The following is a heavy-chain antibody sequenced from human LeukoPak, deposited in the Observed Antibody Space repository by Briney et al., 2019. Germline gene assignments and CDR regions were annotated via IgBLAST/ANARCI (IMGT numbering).Heavy chain of an antibody. CDR1: GYTFTGYY. V-gene: IGHV1-2*02. Sequence: ASVKVSCKASGYTFTGYYMHWVRRAPGQGLEWMGWINPNSGGTNYAQKFQGRVTMTRDTSISTAYMELSRLRSDDTAVYYCAREADTAMVRTYWFDPWGQGTLVTVSS. CDR3: AREADTAMVRTYWFDP. D-gene: IGHD5-18*01. CDR2: INPNSGGT. J-gene: IGHJ5*02.